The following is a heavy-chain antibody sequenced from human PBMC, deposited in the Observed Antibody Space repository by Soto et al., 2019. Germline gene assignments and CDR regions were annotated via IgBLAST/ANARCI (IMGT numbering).Heavy chain of an antibody. CDR2: ISYDGSNK. CDR1: GFTLSSYA. CDR3: PRGRYGDYSIVGGGYYNGMDV. V-gene: IGHV3-30-3*01. Sequence: QVQLVESGGGVVQPGRSLRVSCAASGFTLSSYAMHWVRQAPGKGLEWVAVISYDGSNKYYADSVKGRFTISRDSSNNTLYLQMNSLRAEDTAVYYCPRGRYGDYSIVGGGYYNGMDVWGQGTTVTVSS. D-gene: IGHD4-17*01. J-gene: IGHJ6*02.